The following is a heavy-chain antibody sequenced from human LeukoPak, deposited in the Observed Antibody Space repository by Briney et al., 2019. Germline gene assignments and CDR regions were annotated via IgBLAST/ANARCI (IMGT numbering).Heavy chain of an antibody. J-gene: IGHJ6*02. V-gene: IGHV3-53*01. Sequence: GGPLRLSCAASGFTVSSNYMSWVRQAPGKGLEWVSVIYSGGSTYYADSVKGRFTISRDNSKNTLYLQMNSLRAEDTAVYYCAREGWEPVPYYYYGMDVWGQGTTVTVSS. CDR3: AREGWEPVPYYYYGMDV. D-gene: IGHD1-26*01. CDR2: IYSGGST. CDR1: GFTVSSNY.